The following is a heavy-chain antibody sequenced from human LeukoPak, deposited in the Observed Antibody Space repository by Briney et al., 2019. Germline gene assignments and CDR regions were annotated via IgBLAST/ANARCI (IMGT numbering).Heavy chain of an antibody. CDR2: INPNSGGT. D-gene: IGHD5-18*01. CDR3: ARGPKVDTAMGTGYY. J-gene: IGHJ4*02. V-gene: IGHV1-2*06. CDR1: GYTFTRYY. Sequence: GASVKVSCKASGYTFTRYYMHWVRQAPGQGLEWMGRINPNSGGTNYAQKFQGRVTITRDTSISTAYMELSRLRSDDTAVYYCARGPKVDTAMGTGYYWGQGTLVTVSS.